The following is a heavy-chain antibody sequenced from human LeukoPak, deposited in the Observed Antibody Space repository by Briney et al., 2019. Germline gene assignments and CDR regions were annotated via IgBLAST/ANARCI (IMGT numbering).Heavy chain of an antibody. CDR2: ISWNSDNI. Sequence: QPGGSLRLSCAASGFTFDDYAMHWVRQAPGKGLEWVSGISWNSDNIDYADSVKGRFTISRDNAKNSLFLQMNSLRAEDTALYICAKDMGSGRFGFYYYFGMDVWGQGTTVTVSS. D-gene: IGHD1-26*01. CDR1: GFTFDDYA. V-gene: IGHV3-9*01. CDR3: AKDMGSGRFGFYYYFGMDV. J-gene: IGHJ6*02.